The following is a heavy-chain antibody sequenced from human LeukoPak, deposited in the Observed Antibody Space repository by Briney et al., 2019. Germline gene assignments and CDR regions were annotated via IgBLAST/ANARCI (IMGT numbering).Heavy chain of an antibody. Sequence: GESLKISCKGSGYSFTSYWIGWVHQVPGKGLEWIGNIYPGGSDTTYRPSFQGQVTISADKSISTAYLQWSSLKASDTAMYYCVRHTSGSPLYYYYMDVWGQGTTVTGSS. V-gene: IGHV5-51*07. CDR2: IYPGGSDT. CDR3: VRHTSGSPLYYYYMDV. CDR1: GYSFTSYW. D-gene: IGHD1-26*01. J-gene: IGHJ6*03.